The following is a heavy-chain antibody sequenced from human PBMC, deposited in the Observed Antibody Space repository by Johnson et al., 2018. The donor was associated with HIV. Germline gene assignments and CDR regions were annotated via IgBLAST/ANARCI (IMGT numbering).Heavy chain of an antibody. CDR1: GFTFDDYA. CDR2: ISWNSGSI. D-gene: IGHD2-15*01. J-gene: IGHJ3*02. V-gene: IGHV3-9*01. Sequence: VQLVESGGGLVQPGRSLRLSCVVSGFTFDDYAMHWVRQAPGKGLEWVSGISWNSGSIGYADSVKGRFPISRDNSKNTLYLQMNSLRAEDTAVYYCARECSGGSCYPLDHDAFDIWGQGTMVTVSS. CDR3: ARECSGGSCYPLDHDAFDI.